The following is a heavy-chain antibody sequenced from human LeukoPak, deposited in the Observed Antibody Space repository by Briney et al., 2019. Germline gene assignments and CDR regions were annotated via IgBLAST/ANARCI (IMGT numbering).Heavy chain of an antibody. CDR1: GGSISSSSYY. CDR2: IYYSGST. D-gene: IGHD3-10*01. CDR3: ARDLYYYGSGSYSPTYYYYYGMDV. Sequence: PSETLSLTCTVSGGSISSSSYYWGWIRQPPGKGLEWIGSIYYSGSTYYNPSLKSRVTISVDTSKNQFSLKLSSVTAADTAVYYCARDLYYYGSGSYSPTYYYYYGMDVWGQGTTVTVSS. V-gene: IGHV4-39*07. J-gene: IGHJ6*02.